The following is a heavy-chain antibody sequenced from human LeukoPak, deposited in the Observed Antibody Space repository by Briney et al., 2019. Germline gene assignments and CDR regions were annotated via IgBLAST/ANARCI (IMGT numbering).Heavy chain of an antibody. CDR1: GFTFSSYA. J-gene: IGHJ2*01. Sequence: GGSLRLSCAASGFTFSSYAMHWVRQAPGKGLEWVAVISYDGSNKYYADSVKGRFTISRDNSKNTLYLQMNSLRAEDTAVYYCAKDRYYYDSSGYSRWYFDLWGRGTLVTVSS. V-gene: IGHV3-30*04. D-gene: IGHD3-22*01. CDR2: ISYDGSNK. CDR3: AKDRYYYDSSGYSRWYFDL.